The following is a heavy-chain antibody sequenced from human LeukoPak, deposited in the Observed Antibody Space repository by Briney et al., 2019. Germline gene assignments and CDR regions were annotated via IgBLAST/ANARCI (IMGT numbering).Heavy chain of an antibody. J-gene: IGHJ4*02. CDR3: AGGSGWLIES. Sequence: PGGSLPLPYAASGLTLRSYWMNWLRQAPGKGLEWVANIKQDGREKKYVDSVKGRFTISRDNAKNALYLQIDSLRSEDMALYYSAGGSGWLIESWGQGALVTVSS. CDR2: IKQDGREK. V-gene: IGHV3-7*04. CDR1: GLTLRSYW. D-gene: IGHD2-15*01.